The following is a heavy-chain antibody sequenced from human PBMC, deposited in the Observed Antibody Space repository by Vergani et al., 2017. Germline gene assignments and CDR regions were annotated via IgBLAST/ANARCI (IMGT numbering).Heavy chain of an antibody. J-gene: IGHJ3*02. V-gene: IGHV3-23*04. Sequence: VQLVESGGGVVQPGRSLRLSCAASGFTFSSYGMHWVRQAPGKGLEWVSAISGSGGSTYYADSVKGRFTISRDNSKNTLYLQMNSLRAEDTAVYYCAKEPKIAVAGGIDAFDIWGQGTMVTVSS. CDR3: AKEPKIAVAGGIDAFDI. CDR2: ISGSGGST. D-gene: IGHD6-19*01. CDR1: GFTFSSYG.